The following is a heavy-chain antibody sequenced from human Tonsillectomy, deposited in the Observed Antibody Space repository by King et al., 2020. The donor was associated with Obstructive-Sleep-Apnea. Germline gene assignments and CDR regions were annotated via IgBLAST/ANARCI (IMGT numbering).Heavy chain of an antibody. Sequence: VQLVESGGGLVQPGRSLRLSCAASGFTFDDYAMHWVRQAPGKGLEWVSGISWNSGSMDYADSVKGRFTISRDNARKFLYLQMNSLKAEDTALYYCAKGTGQWEVLYHAKLDYWGQGTLVTVSS. CDR3: AKGTGQWEVLYHAKLDY. D-gene: IGHD1-26*01. J-gene: IGHJ4*02. CDR1: GFTFDDYA. V-gene: IGHV3-9*01. CDR2: ISWNSGSM.